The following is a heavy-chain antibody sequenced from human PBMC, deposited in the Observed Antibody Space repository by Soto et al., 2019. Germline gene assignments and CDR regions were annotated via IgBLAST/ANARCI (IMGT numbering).Heavy chain of an antibody. Sequence: QVQLVQSGAEVKKPGASVKVSCKASGYTFTSYGINWVRQAPGQGLEWMGWISAYNGNTNYAQKLQGRVTMTTATSTSKAYMEMRSLRSADTAVYYCARGTTVETGSYWGQGTLVTVSS. CDR3: ARGTTVETGSY. CDR1: GYTFTSYG. V-gene: IGHV1-18*01. D-gene: IGHD4-17*01. CDR2: ISAYNGNT. J-gene: IGHJ4*02.